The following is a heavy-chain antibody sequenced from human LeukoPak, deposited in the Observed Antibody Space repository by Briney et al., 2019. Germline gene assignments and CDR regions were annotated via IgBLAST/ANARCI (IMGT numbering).Heavy chain of an antibody. V-gene: IGHV4-4*09. J-gene: IGHJ4*02. Sequence: SETLSLTCTVSGGSISSYYWSWIRQPPGKGLEWIGYIYTSGSTNYNPSLKSRVIISVDTSKNQFSLKLSSVTAADTAVYYCARMYSSSSWWDYWGQGTLDTVSS. D-gene: IGHD6-6*01. CDR2: IYTSGST. CDR3: ARMYSSSSWWDY. CDR1: GGSISSYY.